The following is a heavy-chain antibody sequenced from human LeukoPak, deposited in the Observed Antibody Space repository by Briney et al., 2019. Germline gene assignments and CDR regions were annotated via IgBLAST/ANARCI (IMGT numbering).Heavy chain of an antibody. J-gene: IGHJ3*02. V-gene: IGHV3-30*02. CDR1: GFTFSSYG. Sequence: GGSLRLSCAASGFTFSSYGMHWVRQAPGKGLEWVAFIRYDGSNKYYADSVKGRFTISRDNSKNTLYLQMNSLRAEDTAVYYCAKRDEYSSSVGAFDIWGQGTMVTVSS. CDR3: AKRDEYSSSVGAFDI. D-gene: IGHD6-6*01. CDR2: IRYDGSNK.